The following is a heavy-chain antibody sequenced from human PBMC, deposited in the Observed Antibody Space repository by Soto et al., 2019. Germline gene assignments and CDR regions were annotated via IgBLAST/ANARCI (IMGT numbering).Heavy chain of an antibody. CDR2: INHSGST. V-gene: IGHV4-34*01. Sequence: PSETLSLTCAVDGGSFSGYYWSWIRQPPGKGLEWIGEINHSGSTNYNPSLKSRVTISVDTSKNQFSLKVSSVTAADTAVYYCARAWLRFSLDYWGQGTLVTVSS. D-gene: IGHD5-12*01. CDR3: ARAWLRFSLDY. CDR1: GGSFSGYY. J-gene: IGHJ4*02.